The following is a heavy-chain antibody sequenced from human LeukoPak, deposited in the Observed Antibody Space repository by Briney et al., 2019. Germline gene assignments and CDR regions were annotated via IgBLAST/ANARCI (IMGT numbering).Heavy chain of an antibody. Sequence: ASVKVSCKASGYTFTGYCMHWVRQAPGQGLEWMGWINPNSGGTNYAQKFQGRVTMTRDTSISTAYMELSRLRSDDTAEYYCARDLGSGIFDYWGQGTLVTVSS. V-gene: IGHV1-2*02. CDR3: ARDLGSGIFDY. CDR1: GYTFTGYC. D-gene: IGHD3-10*02. CDR2: INPNSGGT. J-gene: IGHJ4*02.